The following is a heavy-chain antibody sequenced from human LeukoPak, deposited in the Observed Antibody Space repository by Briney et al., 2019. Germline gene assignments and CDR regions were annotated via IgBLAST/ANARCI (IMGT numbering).Heavy chain of an antibody. V-gene: IGHV3-30*18. CDR2: ISYDGSNK. J-gene: IGHJ4*02. CDR3: AKEILGGVTYFDY. CDR1: GFTFSSYC. D-gene: IGHD4-23*01. Sequence: GGSLRLSCAAAGFTFSSYCMHWVRQAPGKGLECVAVISYDGSNKYYADSVKGRFTISRDNSKNTLYLQMNSLRAEDTAVYYCAKEILGGVTYFDYWGQGTLVTVSS.